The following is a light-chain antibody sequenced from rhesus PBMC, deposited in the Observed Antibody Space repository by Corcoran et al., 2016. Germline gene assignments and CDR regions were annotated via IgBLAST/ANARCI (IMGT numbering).Light chain of an antibody. J-gene: IGKJ4*01. Sequence: DIQMTQSPSSLSASVGDTVTITCRASQGISSWLAWYQQKPGKAPKLLIYKASSLQRGVPSRFSGSGSGTDFTLTISHLQSEDFATYYCQQYSSRPLTFGGGTKVELK. V-gene: IGKV1-22*01. CDR1: QGISSW. CDR3: QQYSSRPLT. CDR2: KAS.